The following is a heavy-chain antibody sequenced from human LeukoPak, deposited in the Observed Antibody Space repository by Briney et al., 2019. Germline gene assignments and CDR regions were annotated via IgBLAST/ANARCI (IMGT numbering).Heavy chain of an antibody. CDR2: IYTSGST. J-gene: IGHJ6*03. V-gene: IGHV4-61*02. D-gene: IGHD5-18*01. CDR3: ARASRRGYSYGYVDYYYYMDV. CDR1: GGSISSSSYY. Sequence: PSETLSLTCTVSGGSISSSSYYWSWIRQPAGKGLEWIGRIYTSGSTNYNPSLKSRVTISVDTSKNQFSLKLSSVTAADTAVYYCARASRRGYSYGYVDYYYYMDVWGKGTTVTISS.